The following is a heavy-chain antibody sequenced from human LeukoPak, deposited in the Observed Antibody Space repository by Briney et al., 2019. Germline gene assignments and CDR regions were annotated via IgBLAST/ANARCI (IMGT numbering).Heavy chain of an antibody. V-gene: IGHV3-74*01. CDR1: GFTFSDTW. CDR3: ARDWFHAIDY. J-gene: IGHJ4*02. CDR2: IRSDGSDT. D-gene: IGHD2/OR15-2a*01. Sequence: GGTLRLSCAASGFTFSDTWMHWVRQAPGEGLVWVSRIRSDGSDTRYAESVKGRFTISRDNAKNTLYLQMNSLGAEDTAVYYCARDWFHAIDYWGQGTLVTVSS.